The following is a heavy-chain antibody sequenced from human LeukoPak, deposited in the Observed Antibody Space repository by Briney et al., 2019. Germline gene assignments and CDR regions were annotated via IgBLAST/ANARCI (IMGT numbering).Heavy chain of an antibody. CDR3: AKASGSVDWLPYYFDY. Sequence: PGGSLRLSCAASGFTFSSYSMNWVRQAPGKGLEWVSSISSSSSYIYYADSVKGRFTISRDNAKNSLYLQMNSLRAEDTAVYYCAKASGSVDWLPYYFDYWGQGTLVTVSS. D-gene: IGHD5-12*01. V-gene: IGHV3-21*01. CDR2: ISSSSSYI. J-gene: IGHJ4*02. CDR1: GFTFSSYS.